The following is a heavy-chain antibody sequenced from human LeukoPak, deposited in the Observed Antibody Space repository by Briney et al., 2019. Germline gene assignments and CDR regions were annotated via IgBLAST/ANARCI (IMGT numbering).Heavy chain of an antibody. CDR3: AAGGGYSSAWSL. CDR1: GDSIKTYY. Sequence: SETLSLTCSVSGDSIKTYYWNWLRQPPGKGLEWIANIYYSGITSYNPSLRSRVNMSVDTSTNQVSLNLNSVTTADTAVYYCAAGGGYSSAWSLWGQGTLVTVSS. D-gene: IGHD6-13*01. J-gene: IGHJ4*02. CDR2: IYYSGIT. V-gene: IGHV4-59*01.